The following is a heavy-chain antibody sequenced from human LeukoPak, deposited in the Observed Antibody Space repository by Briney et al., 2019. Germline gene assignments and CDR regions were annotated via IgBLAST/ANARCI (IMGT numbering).Heavy chain of an antibody. D-gene: IGHD6-13*01. Sequence: PSETLSLTCTVSGGSISSGSYYWSWIRQPAGKGLEWIGRIYTSGSTNYNPSLKSRVTISVDTSKNQFSLKLSSVTAADTAVYYCARDVRSSSSWPLGAFDIWGQGTMVTVSS. J-gene: IGHJ3*02. CDR3: ARDVRSSSSWPLGAFDI. CDR1: GGSISSGSYY. CDR2: IYTSGST. V-gene: IGHV4-61*02.